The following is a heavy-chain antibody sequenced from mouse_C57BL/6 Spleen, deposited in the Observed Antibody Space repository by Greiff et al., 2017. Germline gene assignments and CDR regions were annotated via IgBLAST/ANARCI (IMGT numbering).Heavy chain of an antibody. CDR1: GYTFTSYG. D-gene: IGHD3-3*01. J-gene: IGHJ1*03. CDR2: IYPRSGNT. Sequence: QVQLKQSGAELARPGASVKLSCKASGYTFTSYGISWVKQRPGQGLEWIGEIYPRSGNTYYNEKFKGKATLTADKSSSTAYMELRSLTSEDSAVYFCARQRGREGYFDVWGTGTTVTVSS. V-gene: IGHV1-81*01. CDR3: ARQRGREGYFDV.